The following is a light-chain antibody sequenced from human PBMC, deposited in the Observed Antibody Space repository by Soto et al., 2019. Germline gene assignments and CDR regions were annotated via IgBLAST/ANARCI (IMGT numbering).Light chain of an antibody. CDR3: QQYHSSPTT. V-gene: IGKV3-20*01. CDR1: QSVSSTY. J-gene: IGKJ1*01. CDR2: GAS. Sequence: ETVLTQSPGTLSLSPGERATLSCRASQSVSSTYLAWYQQKPGQAPRLLIYGASSRATGIPDRFSGSGSGTDFTLTISRLEPEDFAVYYCQQYHSSPTTFGQGTKVDIK.